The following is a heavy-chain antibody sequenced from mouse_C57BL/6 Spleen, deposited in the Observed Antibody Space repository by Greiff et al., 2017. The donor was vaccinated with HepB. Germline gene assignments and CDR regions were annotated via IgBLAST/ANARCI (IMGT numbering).Heavy chain of an antibody. Sequence: QVTLKVSGPGILQSSQPLSLTCSFSGFSLSTSGMGLSWIRQPSGKGLEWLAHIYCDDDKRYNPSLKSRLTIYKDTSRNQVFLKITSVDTADTATYYCARRDSGSSFAYWGQGTLVTVSA. J-gene: IGHJ3*01. CDR2: IYCDDDK. D-gene: IGHD1-3*01. V-gene: IGHV8-12*01. CDR3: ARRDSGSSFAY. CDR1: GFSLSTSGMG.